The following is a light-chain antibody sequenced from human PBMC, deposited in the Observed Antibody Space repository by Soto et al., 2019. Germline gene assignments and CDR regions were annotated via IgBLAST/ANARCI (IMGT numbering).Light chain of an antibody. CDR1: SSDVGGYDY. Sequence: QSALTQPRSVSGSPGQSVTSSCTGTSSDVGGYDYVSWYQQHPGKAPKLMIYNVTKRPSGVPDRFSGSRSGNTASLTISGLQAEDDADYYCCSYAGTYTFYVFGTG. CDR3: CSYAGTYTFYV. J-gene: IGLJ1*01. CDR2: NVT. V-gene: IGLV2-11*01.